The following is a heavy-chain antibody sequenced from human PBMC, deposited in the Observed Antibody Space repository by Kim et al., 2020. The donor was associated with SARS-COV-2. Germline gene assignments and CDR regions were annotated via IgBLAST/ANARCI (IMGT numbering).Heavy chain of an antibody. CDR3: ARNADYGDYRYYFDY. CDR2: IYYSGST. Sequence: SETLSLTCTVSGGSISSYYWSWIRQPPGKGLEWIGYIYYSGSTNYNPSLKSRVTISVDTSKNQFSLKLSPVTAADTAVYYCARNADYGDYRYYFDYWGQGTLVTVSS. D-gene: IGHD4-17*01. V-gene: IGHV4-59*08. J-gene: IGHJ4*02. CDR1: GGSISSYY.